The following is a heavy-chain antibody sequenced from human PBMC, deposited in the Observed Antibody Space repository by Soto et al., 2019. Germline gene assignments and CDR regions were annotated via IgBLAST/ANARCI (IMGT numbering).Heavy chain of an antibody. D-gene: IGHD6-19*01. CDR1: GFTFGSYA. Sequence: GGSLRLSCAAPGFTFGSYAMSWVRQAPGKGLEWVSAISGSGGSTYYADSVRGRFTISRDNSKNTLYLQMNSLRAEDTAVYYCAKDPVAVYWFDPWGQGTLVTVSS. V-gene: IGHV3-23*01. CDR3: AKDPVAVYWFDP. J-gene: IGHJ5*02. CDR2: ISGSGGST.